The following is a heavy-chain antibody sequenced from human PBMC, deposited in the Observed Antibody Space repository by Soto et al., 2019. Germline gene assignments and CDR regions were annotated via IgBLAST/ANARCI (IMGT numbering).Heavy chain of an antibody. Sequence: SETLSLTCTVSGVSVSGGNFYWSWIRQPPGKGLEWIGYMYYSGITSYNSSLKNRVTISADTSKKQLSLKLTSMTAADPAVYYWAARGYKFGRFPWGQGILVTVSS. J-gene: IGHJ5*02. CDR2: MYYSGIT. CDR1: GVSVSGGNFY. V-gene: IGHV4-61*01. D-gene: IGHD5-18*01. CDR3: AARGYKFGRFP.